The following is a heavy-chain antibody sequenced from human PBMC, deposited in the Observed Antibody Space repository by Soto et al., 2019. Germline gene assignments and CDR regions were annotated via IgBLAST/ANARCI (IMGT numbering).Heavy chain of an antibody. CDR1: GFAFSAHW. D-gene: IGHD3-9*01. CDR3: ASGRGYDILTGYYPYFDY. J-gene: IGHJ4*02. Sequence: GGSLRLSCSASGFAFSAHWMTWVRQTPGKGLEWVANISPEGGTKYSVDSAKGRFTISRDNAKKSLYLQMNSLRAEDTALYYCASGRGYDILTGYYPYFDYWGQGTLVTVSS. V-gene: IGHV3-7*03. CDR2: ISPEGGTK.